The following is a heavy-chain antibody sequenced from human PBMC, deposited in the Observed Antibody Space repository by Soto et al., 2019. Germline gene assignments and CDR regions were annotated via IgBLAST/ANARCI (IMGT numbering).Heavy chain of an antibody. CDR2: ISGSGGST. J-gene: IGHJ4*02. D-gene: IGHD2-15*01. CDR1: GFTFSSYA. CDR3: AKVRDCSGGSCYFYYFDY. Sequence: EVQLLESGGGLVQPGGSLRLSCAASGFTFSSYAMSWVRQAPGKGLEWVSAISGSGGSTYYADSVKGRFTISRDNSKNTLYLQMNSLRAEDTAVYYCAKVRDCSGGSCYFYYFDYWGQGTLVTVSS. V-gene: IGHV3-23*01.